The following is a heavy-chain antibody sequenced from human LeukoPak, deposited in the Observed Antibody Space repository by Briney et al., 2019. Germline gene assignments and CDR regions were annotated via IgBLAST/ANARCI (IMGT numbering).Heavy chain of an antibody. CDR3: ARGLRSSTSCCPVGY. V-gene: IGHV1-69*01. CDR2: IIPIFGTA. Sequence: SVKASCKASGGTFSSYAISWVRQAPGQGLEWMGGIIPIFGTANYAQKFQGRVTITADESTSTAYMELSSLRSEDTAVYYCARGLRSSTSCCPVGYWGQGTLVTVSS. CDR1: GGTFSSYA. D-gene: IGHD2-2*01. J-gene: IGHJ4*02.